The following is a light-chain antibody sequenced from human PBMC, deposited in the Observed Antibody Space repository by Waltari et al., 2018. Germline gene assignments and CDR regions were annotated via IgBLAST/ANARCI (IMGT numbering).Light chain of an antibody. J-gene: IGKJ3*01. Sequence: DIVMTQSPDPLAVYLGARATINCKSSQSVLYSSNSKNYLAWYQQKPGPSPKLLIYWASTRESGVPDRFSGSGSGTDFTLTISSLQAEDVAVYYCQQYYSTPPTFGPGTKVDIK. V-gene: IGKV4-1*01. CDR3: QQYYSTPPT. CDR1: QSVLYSSNSKNY. CDR2: WAS.